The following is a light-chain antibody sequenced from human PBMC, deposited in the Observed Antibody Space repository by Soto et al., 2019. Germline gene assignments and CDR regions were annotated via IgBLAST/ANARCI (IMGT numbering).Light chain of an antibody. J-gene: IGKJ1*01. CDR3: HQYYSTPWT. Sequence: DIVMTQSPDSLAVSLGERATINCRSSQSVLYSSNDKNFLTWYQQKPGQPPKLLIYWASTRESGVPERFSGSGSGTNFTLTISSLQAEDVAVYYFHQYYSTPWTFGQGTKVDIK. CDR1: QSVLYSSNDKNF. V-gene: IGKV4-1*01. CDR2: WAS.